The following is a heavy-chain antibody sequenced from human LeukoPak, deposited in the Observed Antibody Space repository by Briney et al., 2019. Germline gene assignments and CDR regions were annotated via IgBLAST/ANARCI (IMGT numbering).Heavy chain of an antibody. CDR2: IRYDGSNK. Sequence: GGSLRLSCAASGFTFSHYGMHWVRQAPGKGLEWVAFIRYDGSNKSYGDSVKGRFTISRDNSKNTLYLKMNSLRDEDTAVYYCGKDSSVGYSDWLAPGGDPYYMDIWGKGTTVTSSS. D-gene: IGHD3-9*01. CDR3: GKDSSVGYSDWLAPGGDPYYMDI. V-gene: IGHV3-30*02. CDR1: GFTFSHYG. J-gene: IGHJ6*03.